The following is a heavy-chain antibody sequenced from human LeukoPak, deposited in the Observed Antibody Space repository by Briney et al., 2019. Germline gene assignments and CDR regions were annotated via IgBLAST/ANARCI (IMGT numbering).Heavy chain of an antibody. CDR1: GFTFSNYA. D-gene: IGHD3-9*01. CDR3: AKRGDYDVLTGYYVSDY. Sequence: GASLRLSCAASGFTFSNYAMSWVRQAPGKGLEWVSAITGGGSGIYYADSMKSRFTISRDNSKNTLYLQINSLRAEDTAVYYCAKRGDYDVLTGYYVSDYWGQGTLVTVSS. J-gene: IGHJ4*02. CDR2: ITGGGSGI. V-gene: IGHV3-23*01.